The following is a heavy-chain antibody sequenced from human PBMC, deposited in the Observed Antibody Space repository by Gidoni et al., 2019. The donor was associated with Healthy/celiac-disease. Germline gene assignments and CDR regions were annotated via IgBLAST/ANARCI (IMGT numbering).Heavy chain of an antibody. Sequence: EVQLVESGGGLVQPGGSLRLSCAASGFTFSSYEMNWVRQAPGKGLEWVSYISSSGSTIYYADSVKGRFTISRDNAKNSLYLQMNSLRAEDTAVYYCARNIRLDIVGAPYGMDVWGQGTTVTVSS. CDR2: ISSSGSTI. V-gene: IGHV3-48*03. CDR3: ARNIRLDIVGAPYGMDV. CDR1: GFTFSSYE. D-gene: IGHD1-26*01. J-gene: IGHJ6*02.